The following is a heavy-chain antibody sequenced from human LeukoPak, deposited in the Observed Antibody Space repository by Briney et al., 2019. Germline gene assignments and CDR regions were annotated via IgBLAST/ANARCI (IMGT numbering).Heavy chain of an antibody. J-gene: IGHJ4*02. CDR1: GFTFSSYA. CDR2: ISGSGGST. D-gene: IGHD4-11*01. Sequence: GGSLRLSCAASGFTFSSYAMSWVRQAPGKGLEWVSAISGSGGSTYYADSVKGRFTISRDNSKNTLYLQMNSLRAEDTAVYYCVPHLTSTYYFDYWGQGTLVTVSS. V-gene: IGHV3-23*01. CDR3: VPHLTSTYYFDY.